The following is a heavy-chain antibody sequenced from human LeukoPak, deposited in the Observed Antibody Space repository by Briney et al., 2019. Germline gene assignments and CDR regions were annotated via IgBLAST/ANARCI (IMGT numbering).Heavy chain of an antibody. J-gene: IGHJ4*02. Sequence: PGGSLRLSCAASGFTFSSYSMNWVRQAPGKGLEWVSSISSSSSYIYYADSVKGRFTISRDNAKNTLYLQMSSLRAEDTAVYYCARENYGGTTGFDYWGQGTLVTVSS. D-gene: IGHD4-23*01. CDR1: GFTFSSYS. CDR3: ARENYGGTTGFDY. CDR2: ISSSSSYI. V-gene: IGHV3-21*01.